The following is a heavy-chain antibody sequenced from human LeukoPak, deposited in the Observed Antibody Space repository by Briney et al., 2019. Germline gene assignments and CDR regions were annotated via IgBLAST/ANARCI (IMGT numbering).Heavy chain of an antibody. J-gene: IGHJ4*02. Sequence: SETLSLTCSVSGGSISSSSYYSGWIRQPPGKGLEWTRSIYYSASTHNNPSLESRVTISVDTAKNQYSLKLSSVTAADTAVYCCARHESSGLPFDYWGQGTLVTVSS. CDR2: IYYSAST. CDR3: ARHESSGLPFDY. D-gene: IGHD3-22*01. V-gene: IGHV4-39*01. CDR1: GGSISSSSYY.